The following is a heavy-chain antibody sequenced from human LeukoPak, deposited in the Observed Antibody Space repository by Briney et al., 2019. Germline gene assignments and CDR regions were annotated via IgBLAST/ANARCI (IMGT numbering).Heavy chain of an antibody. Sequence: ASVKVSCKASGYTFTGYYMHWVRQAPGQGLEWMGWINPNSGGTNYAQKLQGRVTMTTDTSTSTAYMELRSLRSDDTAVYYCARDRRYDFWSGYYHPLVSDFDYWGQGTLVTVSS. CDR3: ARDRRYDFWSGYYHPLVSDFDY. CDR1: GYTFTGYY. D-gene: IGHD3-3*01. J-gene: IGHJ4*02. V-gene: IGHV1-2*02. CDR2: INPNSGGT.